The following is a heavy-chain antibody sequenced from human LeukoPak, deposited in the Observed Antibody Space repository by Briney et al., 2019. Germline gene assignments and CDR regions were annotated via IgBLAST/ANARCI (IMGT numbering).Heavy chain of an antibody. Sequence: GGSLRLSCAASGFTFSTYWMSWVRQAPGKGLEWVANIKQDGSEKYYMDSVEGRFTISRDNAENSLYLQMNNLRAEDTAVYYCARDRGQQPHWGQGTLVTVSS. CDR2: IKQDGSEK. V-gene: IGHV3-7*05. D-gene: IGHD6-13*01. CDR3: ARDRGQQPH. CDR1: GFTFSTYW. J-gene: IGHJ4*02.